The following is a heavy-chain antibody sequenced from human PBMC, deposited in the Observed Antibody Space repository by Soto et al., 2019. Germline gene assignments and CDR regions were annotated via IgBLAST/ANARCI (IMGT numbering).Heavy chain of an antibody. J-gene: IGHJ4*02. Sequence: SETLSLTCTVSGGSISSYSWSWIRQPPGKGLEWIGYIYYSGSTNYNPSLKSRVTISVDTSKNQFSLKLSSVTAADTAVYYCARERFVDPAMVFDYWGQGTLVTVSS. V-gene: IGHV4-59*01. CDR3: ARERFVDPAMVFDY. D-gene: IGHD5-18*01. CDR1: GGSISSYS. CDR2: IYYSGST.